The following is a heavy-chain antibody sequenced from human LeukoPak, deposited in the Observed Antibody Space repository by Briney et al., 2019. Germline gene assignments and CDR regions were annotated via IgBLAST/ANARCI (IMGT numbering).Heavy chain of an antibody. J-gene: IGHJ4*02. Sequence: GGSLRLSCAGSRLPFSIAWMTWVRQAPGKGLEWVGRIKSRADGGTTDYAATVKGRFAISRDDSKSMVYLQMNSLRTEDTAVYYCTTPVHSSDSRFDFWGQGTLVTVSS. V-gene: IGHV3-15*01. D-gene: IGHD3-22*01. CDR2: IKSRADGGTT. CDR1: RLPFSIAW. CDR3: TTPVHSSDSRFDF.